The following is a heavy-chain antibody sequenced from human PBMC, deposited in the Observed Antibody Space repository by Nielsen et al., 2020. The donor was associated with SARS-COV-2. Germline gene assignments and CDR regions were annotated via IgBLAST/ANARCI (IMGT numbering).Heavy chain of an antibody. CDR2: INWNGGST. V-gene: IGHV3-20*04. CDR3: AKDRTAYYYGMDV. Sequence: GGSLRLSCAASGFTFDDYGMSWVRQAPGKGLEWVSGINWNGGSTGYADSVKGRFTVSRDNPKSTLLLQMSSLRAEDTAVYFCAKDRTAYYYGMDVWGQGTTVTVSS. CDR1: GFTFDDYG. J-gene: IGHJ6*02.